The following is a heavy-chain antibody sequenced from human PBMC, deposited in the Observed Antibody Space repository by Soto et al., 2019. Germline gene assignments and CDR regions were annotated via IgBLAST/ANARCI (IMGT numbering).Heavy chain of an antibody. CDR3: AAVSNDFWSVYYPENWFDP. CDR2: IVVGSGNT. CDR1: GLTFTGST. Sequence: TPAEVSCKASGLTFTGSTVQWVRQARGQRLEWIGRIVVGSGNTNYAQKFQERVTITRDMSTSTAYLELSSLRSEDTAVYYCAAVSNDFWSVYYPENWFDPWGQGTLVTVSS. D-gene: IGHD3-3*01. J-gene: IGHJ5*02. V-gene: IGHV1-58*01.